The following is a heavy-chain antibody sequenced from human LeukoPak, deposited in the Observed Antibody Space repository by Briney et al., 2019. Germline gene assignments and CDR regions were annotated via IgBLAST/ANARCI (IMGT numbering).Heavy chain of an antibody. J-gene: IGHJ4*02. Sequence: GASVKVSCKASGYTFTGYYMHWVRQAPGQGLEWMGWINPSSGGTNYAQKFQGRVTMTRDTSISTAYMELSRLRSDDTAVYYCARGPYSGYDWGDYWGQGTLVTVSS. D-gene: IGHD5-12*01. CDR3: ARGPYSGYDWGDY. CDR1: GYTFTGYY. V-gene: IGHV1-2*02. CDR2: INPSSGGT.